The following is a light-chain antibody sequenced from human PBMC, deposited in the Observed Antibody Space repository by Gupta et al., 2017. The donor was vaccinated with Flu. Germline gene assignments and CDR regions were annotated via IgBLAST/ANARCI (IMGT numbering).Light chain of an antibody. V-gene: IGLV1-40*01. Sequence: QPFLPHPPSLTGAPGKRFTFSFPGANPNIGIGYDVHWYQQLPGTAPKLLIYENVNRPSGVPDRFSGSKSGTSASLAITGLQSEDEGNYYCQSYDIHMSGHVFGTGTKVTVL. CDR1: NPNIGIGYD. CDR2: ENV. CDR3: QSYDIHMSGHV. J-gene: IGLJ1*01.